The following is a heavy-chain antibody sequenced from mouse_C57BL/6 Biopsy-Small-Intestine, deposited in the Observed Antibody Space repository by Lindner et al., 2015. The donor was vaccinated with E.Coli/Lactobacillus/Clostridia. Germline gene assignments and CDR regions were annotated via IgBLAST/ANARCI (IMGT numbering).Heavy chain of an antibody. D-gene: IGHD2-4*01. CDR3: ARTRYYDYGRYFDV. J-gene: IGHJ1*03. Sequence: VQLQESGPELVKPGASVKMSCKASGYTFTDYNMHWVKQRHGKSLEWIGHINPNNGGTSYNQKFKGKATLTVNKSSSTAYMELRSLTSEDSAVYYCARTRYYDYGRYFDVWGTGTTVTVSS. V-gene: IGHV1-22*01. CDR1: GYTFTDYN. CDR2: INPNNGGT.